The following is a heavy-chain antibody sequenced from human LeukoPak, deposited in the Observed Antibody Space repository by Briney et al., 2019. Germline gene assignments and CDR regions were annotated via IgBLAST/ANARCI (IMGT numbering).Heavy chain of an antibody. J-gene: IGHJ4*02. V-gene: IGHV4-59*01. D-gene: IGHD1-26*01. Sequence: GSLRLSCAASGFTFSSYSMNWVRQAPGKGLEWIAFIYYSGTTNYNPSLKSRVTISLDTSKNQFSLKLISVTAADTAVYYCARGGWGSFDYWGQGTLVTVSS. CDR3: ARGGWGSFDY. CDR2: IYYSGTT. CDR1: GFTFSSYS.